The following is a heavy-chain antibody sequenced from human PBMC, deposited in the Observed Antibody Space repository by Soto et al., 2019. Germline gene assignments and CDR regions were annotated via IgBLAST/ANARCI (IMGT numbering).Heavy chain of an antibody. CDR3: TRHVYMKVAGTPNDAFDI. D-gene: IGHD6-19*01. CDR2: IRSKANSYAT. CDR1: GFTFSGSA. V-gene: IGHV3-73*01. Sequence: GGSLRLSCAASGFTFSGSAMHWVRQASGKGLEWVGRIRSKANSYATAYAASVKGRFTISRDDSKNTAYLQMNSLKTEDTAVYYCTRHVYMKVAGTPNDAFDIWGQGTMVTVSS. J-gene: IGHJ3*02.